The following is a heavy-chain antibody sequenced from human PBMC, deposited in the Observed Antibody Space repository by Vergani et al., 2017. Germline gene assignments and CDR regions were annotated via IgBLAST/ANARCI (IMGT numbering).Heavy chain of an antibody. Sequence: QVQLQESGPGLVKPSETLSLTCTVSGGSISSYYWSWIRQPPGKGLEWIGYIYYSGSTNYNPSLKSRVTISVDTSKNQFSLKLSSVTAADTAVYYCAREGDSRIEGAIFDPWGQGTLVTVSS. CDR1: GGSISSYY. J-gene: IGHJ5*02. CDR2: IYYSGST. CDR3: AREGDSRIEGAIFDP. V-gene: IGHV4-59*01. D-gene: IGHD1-26*01.